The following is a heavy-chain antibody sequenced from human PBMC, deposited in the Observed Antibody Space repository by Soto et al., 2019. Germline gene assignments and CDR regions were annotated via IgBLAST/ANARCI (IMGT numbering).Heavy chain of an antibody. CDR3: APLSVSLSVHHGIHV. Sequence: PSETLSLTCSVSGYSVTSSDYYWAWLRQPPGKGLEWIGSMFDSGLTYYNPSLKSRVTLSVDTSKNQFPVRLNSVTAADTAVYYCAPLSVSLSVHHGIHVWGQGTTVTVSS. CDR1: GYSVTSSDYY. J-gene: IGHJ6*02. D-gene: IGHD2-21*01. V-gene: IGHV4-39*01. CDR2: MFDSGLT.